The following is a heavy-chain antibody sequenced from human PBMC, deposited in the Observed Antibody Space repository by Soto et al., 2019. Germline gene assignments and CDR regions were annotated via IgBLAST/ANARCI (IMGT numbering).Heavy chain of an antibody. V-gene: IGHV1-2*02. CDR1: GYTFTGYY. Sequence: ASVKFSCKASGYTFTGYYMHWVRQAPGQGLEWMGWINPNSGGTNYAQKFQGRVTMTRDTSISTAYMELSRLRSDDTAVYYCARAQAGRKVVAASGRWDYWGQGTLVTVSS. D-gene: IGHD2-15*01. CDR2: INPNSGGT. J-gene: IGHJ4*02. CDR3: ARAQAGRKVVAASGRWDY.